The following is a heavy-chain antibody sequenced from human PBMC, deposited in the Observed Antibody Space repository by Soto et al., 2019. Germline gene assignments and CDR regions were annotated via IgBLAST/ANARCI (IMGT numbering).Heavy chain of an antibody. CDR1: GGIFSSYA. Sequence: QVQLVQSGAEVKKPGSSVKVSCKASGGIFSSYAISWVRQAPGQGLEWMGGIIPIFGTANYAQKFQGRVTITADESTSTAYMELSSLRSEDTAVYYCARGITMVRGVISEADYYYGLDVWGQGTTVTVSS. D-gene: IGHD3-10*01. J-gene: IGHJ6*02. CDR2: IIPIFGTA. V-gene: IGHV1-69*01. CDR3: ARGITMVRGVISEADYYYGLDV.